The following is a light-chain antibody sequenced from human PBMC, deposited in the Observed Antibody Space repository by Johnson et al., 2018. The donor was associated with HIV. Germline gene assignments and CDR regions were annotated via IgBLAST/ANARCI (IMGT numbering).Light chain of an antibody. CDR3: ATWDSSLTTGGV. Sequence: QSMLTQPPSVSAAPGQKVTISCSGSSSNIGNNYVSWYQQLPGTAPRLVIYDNNKRPSGIPDRFSGSKSGTSATLGITGLQTGDEADYYCATWDSSLTTGGVFGSGTKVTVL. CDR1: SSNIGNNY. CDR2: DNN. V-gene: IGLV1-51*01. J-gene: IGLJ1*01.